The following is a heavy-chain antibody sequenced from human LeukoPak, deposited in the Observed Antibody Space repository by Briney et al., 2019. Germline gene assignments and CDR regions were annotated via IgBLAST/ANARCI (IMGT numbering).Heavy chain of an antibody. D-gene: IGHD6-13*01. CDR1: GFTFSNAW. V-gene: IGHV3-15*01. CDR2: IKSKTGGGTT. J-gene: IGHJ4*02. Sequence: GGSLRLSCAASGFTFSNAWMTWVRQAPGKWLEWVGRIKSKTGGGTTEYATPVKGRFTISRDDSKNTLYLQMNSLKTEDTAVYYCTSSWDTTYYFDYWGQGTLVTVSS. CDR3: TSSWDTTYYFDY.